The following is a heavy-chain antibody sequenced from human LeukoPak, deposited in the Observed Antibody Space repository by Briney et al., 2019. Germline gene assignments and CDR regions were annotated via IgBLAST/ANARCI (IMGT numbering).Heavy chain of an antibody. V-gene: IGHV3-7*01. CDR1: GFIFSTYW. CDR2: IKQDGSEK. Sequence: GGSLRLSCAASGFIFSTYWMTWVRQAPGKGLEWVATIKQDGSEKYYVGSVKGRFTISRDNAENLLYLQMNSLRAEDTAVYYCARWKNYGAGSFTYYYYGMDVWGQGTTVTVSS. D-gene: IGHD3-10*01. J-gene: IGHJ6*02. CDR3: ARWKNYGAGSFTYYYYGMDV.